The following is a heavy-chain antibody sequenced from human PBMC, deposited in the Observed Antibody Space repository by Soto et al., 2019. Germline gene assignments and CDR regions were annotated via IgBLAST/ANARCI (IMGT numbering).Heavy chain of an antibody. CDR3: ARDPPATRHGMDV. J-gene: IGHJ6*02. Sequence: PGESLKISCQGSGYTFTTYWITWVRQLPGKGLEWVGRIDTSDSYSVYSPSFLGHVTISVDGSISTAYLQWSSLKASDTALYYCARDPPATRHGMDVWGQGTTVTVSS. V-gene: IGHV5-10-1*01. CDR1: GYTFTTYW. CDR2: IDTSDSYS.